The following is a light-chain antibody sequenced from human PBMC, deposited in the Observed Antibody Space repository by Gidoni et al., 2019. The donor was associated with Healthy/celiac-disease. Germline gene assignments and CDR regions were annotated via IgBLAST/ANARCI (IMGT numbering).Light chain of an antibody. J-gene: IGKJ5*01. CDR1: HDISIW. V-gene: IGKV1-12*01. CDR2: TAS. Sequence: DIQLTQSPSSVSASVGDRVSITCRASHDISIWLAWYQQKPGKAPKLLIHTASSLHSGVPSRFSGSGSGTDFTLTSSSLQTEDFATYYCQQANSFPLTFGQGTRLEIE. CDR3: QQANSFPLT.